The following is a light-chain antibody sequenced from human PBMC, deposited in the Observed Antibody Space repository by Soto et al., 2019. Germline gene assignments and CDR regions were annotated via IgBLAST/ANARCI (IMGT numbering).Light chain of an antibody. J-gene: IGKJ2*01. CDR1: RTIDIY. V-gene: IGKV3-11*01. CDR2: DAF. Sequence: EVVLTQSPATLSLSPGETATLSCRASRTIDIYVAWYQQRPGQAPRLLLYDAFQRAAGIPARFSGSGSGTDFTLTITSLEPEDFAIYYCQQRSNWSPPFTFGQGTKLEI. CDR3: QQRSNWSPPFT.